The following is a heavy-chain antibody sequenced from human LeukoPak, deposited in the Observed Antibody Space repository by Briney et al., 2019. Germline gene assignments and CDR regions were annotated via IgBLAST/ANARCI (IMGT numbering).Heavy chain of an antibody. J-gene: IGHJ5*02. D-gene: IGHD1-26*01. Sequence: SQTLSLTCAVSGGSISSGGYSYNWIRQPPGKGLEWIGYIYNSGSTSYNPSLKSRVTMSVDTSKNQFSLKLSSVTAADTAVYYCARDPSGSYTWFDPWGQGTLVTVSS. CDR1: GGSISSGGYS. V-gene: IGHV4-30-4*07. CDR3: ARDPSGSYTWFDP. CDR2: IYNSGST.